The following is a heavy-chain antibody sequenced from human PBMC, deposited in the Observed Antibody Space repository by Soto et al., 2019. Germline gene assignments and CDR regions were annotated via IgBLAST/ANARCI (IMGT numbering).Heavy chain of an antibody. V-gene: IGHV3-23*01. J-gene: IGHJ3*02. Sequence: EVQLLESGGGLVQPGGSLRLSCAASGFTFSGYAMSWVRQAPGKGLEWVSAISGSGGSTYYADSVKGRFTISRDNSKNTLYLQMNSLRAEDTAVYYCAKPLYSSGWYGSADAFDIWGQGTMVTVSS. CDR1: GFTFSGYA. CDR2: ISGSGGST. CDR3: AKPLYSSGWYGSADAFDI. D-gene: IGHD6-19*01.